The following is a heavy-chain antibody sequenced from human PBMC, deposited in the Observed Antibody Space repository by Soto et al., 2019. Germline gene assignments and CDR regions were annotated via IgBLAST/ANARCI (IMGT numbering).Heavy chain of an antibody. CDR2: VYYSGST. J-gene: IGHJ4*02. CDR1: CGSISNHY. CDR3: ARAPYGDPYYFDY. Sequence: ASETLSLTCTVSCGSISNHYWSWIRQPPGKGLEWIGNVYYSGSTNYNPSLKSRVTISLVASKTQFSLTLSSVNPADTAVYYCARAPYGDPYYFDYWGQGALVTVSS. V-gene: IGHV4-59*11. D-gene: IGHD4-17*01.